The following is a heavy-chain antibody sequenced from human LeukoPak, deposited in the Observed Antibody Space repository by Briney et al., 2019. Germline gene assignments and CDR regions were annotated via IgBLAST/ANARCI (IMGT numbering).Heavy chain of an antibody. CDR3: ARDSYYYDSSGYYYLDY. Sequence: PSETLSLTCTVSGGSISSGSYYWSWIRQPAGKGLEWIGRIYTSGSTNYNPSLKSRVTISVDTSKNQFSLKLSSVTAADTAVYYCARDSYYYDSSGYYYLDYGGQGTLVTVSS. CDR1: GGSISSGSYY. J-gene: IGHJ4*02. CDR2: IYTSGST. D-gene: IGHD3-22*01. V-gene: IGHV4-61*02.